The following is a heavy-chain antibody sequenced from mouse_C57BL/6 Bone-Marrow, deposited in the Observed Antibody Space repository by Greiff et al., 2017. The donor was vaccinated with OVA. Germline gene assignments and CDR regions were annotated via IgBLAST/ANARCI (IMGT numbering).Heavy chain of an antibody. CDR2: IYPGSGST. V-gene: IGHV1-55*01. CDR3: AREGYHHAFAY. D-gene: IGHD5-1-1*01. CDR1: GYTFTSYW. J-gene: IGHJ3*01. Sequence: VQLVESGAELVKPGASVTMSCKASGYTFTSYWITWVKQRPGQGLEWIGDIYPGSGSTNYNEKFKSKATLTVDTSSSTAYMQLSSLTSEDSAVYYCAREGYHHAFAYWGQGTLVTVSA.